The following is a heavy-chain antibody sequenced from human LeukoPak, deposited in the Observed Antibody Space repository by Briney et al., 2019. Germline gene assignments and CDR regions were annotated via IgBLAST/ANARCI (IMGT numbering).Heavy chain of an antibody. Sequence: GGTLRLSCAVSGFTFTSYALSWVRQAPGKGLEWVSTISGGGGNTYYADSVKGRFTISRDISKNMLYLQMNSLRAEDTAVYDCAKDGDIWLGDLSWFDPWGQGTLVTVSS. D-gene: IGHD3-10*01. J-gene: IGHJ5*02. CDR1: GFTFTSYA. CDR3: AKDGDIWLGDLSWFDP. CDR2: ISGGGGNT. V-gene: IGHV3-23*01.